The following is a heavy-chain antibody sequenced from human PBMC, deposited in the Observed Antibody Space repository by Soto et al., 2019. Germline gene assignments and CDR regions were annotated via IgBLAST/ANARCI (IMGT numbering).Heavy chain of an antibody. CDR1: GGTFSSYT. CDR3: TTFGGVIVQNWFDP. V-gene: IGHV1-69*02. Sequence: SVKVSFNASGGTFSSYTISLVRHAPGQGLEWMGRIIPILGIANYAQKFQGRVTITADKSTSTAYMELSSLRYEDTAVYYCTTFGGVIVQNWFDPWGQGTLVTVSS. CDR2: IIPILGIA. J-gene: IGHJ5*02. D-gene: IGHD3-16*02.